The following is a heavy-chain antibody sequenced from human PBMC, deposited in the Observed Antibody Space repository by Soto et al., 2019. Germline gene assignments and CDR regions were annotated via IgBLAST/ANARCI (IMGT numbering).Heavy chain of an antibody. CDR3: ARELASYSLGY. J-gene: IGHJ4*02. CDR1: GFTFSSYA. D-gene: IGHD6-13*01. Sequence: QVQLVESGGGVVQPGRSLRLSCAASGFTFSSYAMHWVRQAPGKGLEWVAVISYDGSNKYYADSVKGRFTISRDNSKNTLYLQMNSLRAEDTAVYYCARELASYSLGYWGQGTLVTVSS. V-gene: IGHV3-30-3*01. CDR2: ISYDGSNK.